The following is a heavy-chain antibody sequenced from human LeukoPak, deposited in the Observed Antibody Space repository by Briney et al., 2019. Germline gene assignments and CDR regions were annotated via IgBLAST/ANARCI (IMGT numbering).Heavy chain of an antibody. V-gene: IGHV3-66*01. CDR2: IYNAGTT. CDR1: GFTFSIYG. J-gene: IGHJ2*01. CDR3: ARGLRDGYSNYWYFDL. Sequence: HPGGSLRLSCAASGFTFSIYGMGWVRQAPGKGLGWVSIIYNAGTTFYTNSVKGRFTISRDNSKNTLFLQMNSLRAEDTAVYYCARGLRDGYSNYWYFDLWGRGTLVTVSS. D-gene: IGHD5-24*01.